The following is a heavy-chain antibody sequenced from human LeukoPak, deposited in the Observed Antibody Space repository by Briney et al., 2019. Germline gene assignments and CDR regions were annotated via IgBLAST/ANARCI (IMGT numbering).Heavy chain of an antibody. CDR2: FDPEDGET. Sequence: GASVKVSCKVSGYTLTELSMHWVRQAPGKGLEWMGGFDPEDGETIYAQKFQGRVTMTEDTSTDTAYMELSSLRSEDKAVYYCATSKPPYSSGSFDYWGQGTLVTVSS. CDR1: GYTLTELS. V-gene: IGHV1-24*01. J-gene: IGHJ4*02. D-gene: IGHD3-22*01. CDR3: ATSKPPYSSGSFDY.